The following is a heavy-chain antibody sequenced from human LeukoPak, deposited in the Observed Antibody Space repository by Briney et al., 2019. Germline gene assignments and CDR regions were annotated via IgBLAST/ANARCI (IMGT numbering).Heavy chain of an antibody. Sequence: GGSLRLSCAASGFTFSSYAMSWVRQAPGKGLEWVSAISGSGGNTYYADSVRGRFTISRDNSKNMLYLQMNSLRVEDTAVYYCARELSGLLDAFDIWGQGTMVTVSS. CDR3: ARELSGLLDAFDI. D-gene: IGHD5-12*01. J-gene: IGHJ3*02. V-gene: IGHV3-23*01. CDR1: GFTFSSYA. CDR2: ISGSGGNT.